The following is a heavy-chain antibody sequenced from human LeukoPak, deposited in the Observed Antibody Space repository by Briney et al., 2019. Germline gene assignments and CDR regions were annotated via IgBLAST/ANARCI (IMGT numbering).Heavy chain of an antibody. J-gene: IGHJ4*02. CDR3: AKDLRAAADGTYFDY. CDR2: IRYDGSNK. CDR1: GFTFSSYG. D-gene: IGHD6-13*01. V-gene: IGHV3-30*02. Sequence: GGSLRLSCAASGFTFSSYGIHWVRQAPGKGLERVAFIRYDGSNKYYGDSVKGRFTISRDNSKSTVYLYMNSLRGDDTAVYYCAKDLRAAADGTYFDYWGRGTLVTVSS.